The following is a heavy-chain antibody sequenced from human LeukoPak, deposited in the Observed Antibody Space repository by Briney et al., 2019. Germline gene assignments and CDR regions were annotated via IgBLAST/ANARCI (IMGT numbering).Heavy chain of an antibody. D-gene: IGHD2-2*02. CDR1: GFTLDDYA. CDR3: AKAHIVVVPAAIAFDY. V-gene: IGHV3-9*01. CDR2: ISWNSGSI. Sequence: GGSLRLSCAASGFTLDDYAMHWVRQAPGKGLEWVSGISWNSGSIGYADSVKGRFTISRDNAKNSLYLQMNSLGAEDTALYYCAKAHIVVVPAAIAFDYWGQGTLVTVSS. J-gene: IGHJ4*02.